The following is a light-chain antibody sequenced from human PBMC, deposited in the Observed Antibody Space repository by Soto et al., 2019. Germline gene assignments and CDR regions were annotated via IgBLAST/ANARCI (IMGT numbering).Light chain of an antibody. V-gene: IGKV1-5*03. J-gene: IGKJ1*01. CDR1: QSITYW. Sequence: DIQMTQSPSTLSASVGDRVTITCRASQSITYWLAWYQQKPGKAPKLLIYKASVLESGVPSRFSGSGSGTEFTLTINSLQPDDFATYYCQHYNSHVWTFDQGTKVEI. CDR3: QHYNSHVWT. CDR2: KAS.